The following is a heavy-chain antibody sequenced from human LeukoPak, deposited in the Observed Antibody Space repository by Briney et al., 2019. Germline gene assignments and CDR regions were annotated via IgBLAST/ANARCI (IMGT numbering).Heavy chain of an antibody. Sequence: SETLSLTCTVSGGSISSSSYYWGWIRQPPGKGLEWIGSIYYSGSTYYNPSLKSRVTISVDTSKNQFSLKLSSVTAADTAVYYCARAKHNYYDSSGYYPQVDAFDIWGQGTMVTVSS. D-gene: IGHD3-22*01. J-gene: IGHJ3*02. CDR2: IYYSGST. V-gene: IGHV4-39*07. CDR3: ARAKHNYYDSSGYYPQVDAFDI. CDR1: GGSISSSSYY.